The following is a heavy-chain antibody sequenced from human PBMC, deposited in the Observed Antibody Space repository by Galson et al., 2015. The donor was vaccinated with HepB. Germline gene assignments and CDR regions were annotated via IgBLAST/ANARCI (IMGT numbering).Heavy chain of an antibody. CDR2: IGSGTNYI. Sequence: SLRLSCAASGFTFRAFGMTWVRQVPGKGLEWVAVIGSGTNYIHYGDSVRGRFTISRDNRQNSVYLQMNSLRAEDTAIYYCARDASEWSRDYWGQGTLVTVSA. V-gene: IGHV3-21*01. CDR3: ARDASEWSRDY. J-gene: IGHJ4*02. CDR1: GFTFRAFG. D-gene: IGHD3-3*01.